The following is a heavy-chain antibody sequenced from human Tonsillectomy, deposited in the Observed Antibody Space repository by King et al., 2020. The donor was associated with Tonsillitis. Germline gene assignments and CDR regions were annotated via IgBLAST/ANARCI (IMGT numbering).Heavy chain of an antibody. CDR3: ARDSFLTVTAESGGIRAIDN. CDR2: ISYDGSNK. D-gene: IGHD2-15*01. J-gene: IGHJ4*02. V-gene: IGHV3-30*04. CDR1: GFTFSSYA. Sequence: VQLVESGGGVVQPGRSLRLSCAASGFTFSSYAIQWVRQAPGKGLEWVAIISYDGSNKYYADSVKGRFTISRDNSKNTLYLQMNSLRAEDTAVYYCARDSFLTVTAESGGIRAIDNWGQGTLVTVSS.